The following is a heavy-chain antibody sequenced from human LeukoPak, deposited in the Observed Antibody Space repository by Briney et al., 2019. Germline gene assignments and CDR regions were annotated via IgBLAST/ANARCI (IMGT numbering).Heavy chain of an antibody. J-gene: IGHJ4*02. CDR2: IYSGGST. CDR3: ARSYSSGCFDY. V-gene: IGHV3-66*02. Sequence: GGSLRLSCAASGFTVSSNYMSWVRQAPGKGLEWVSVIYSGGSTYYADSVKGRFTISRDNSKNTLYLQMNSLRAEDTAVYYCARSYSSGCFDYWGRETLVTVSS. CDR1: GFTVSSNY. D-gene: IGHD6-19*01.